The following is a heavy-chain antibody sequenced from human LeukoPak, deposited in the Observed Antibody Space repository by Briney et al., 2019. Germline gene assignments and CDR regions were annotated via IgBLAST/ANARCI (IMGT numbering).Heavy chain of an antibody. Sequence: PGGSLRLSCAASGFTFDDFAMHWVRQAPGKGLEWVSLISWDGESIYYANSVKGRFTISRDNSKDSLYLQMNSLRREDTALYYCVKVEGGNLHDAFEIWGQGTMVTVSS. V-gene: IGHV3-43*01. CDR1: GFTFDDFA. CDR2: ISWDGESI. D-gene: IGHD4-23*01. J-gene: IGHJ3*02. CDR3: VKVEGGNLHDAFEI.